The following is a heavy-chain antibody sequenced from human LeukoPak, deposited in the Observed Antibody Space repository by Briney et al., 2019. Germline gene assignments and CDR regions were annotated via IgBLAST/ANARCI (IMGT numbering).Heavy chain of an antibody. CDR2: IRTKAHGGTT. J-gene: IGHJ4*02. V-gene: IGHV3-49*04. D-gene: IGHD1-1*01. CDR3: TRGDWNDDN. CDR1: GFTFGPYA. Sequence: GGSLRLSCAASGFTFGPYAMTWVRQAPGKGLEWLGMIRTKAHGGTTEYAASVKGRFTFSRDDSKSIAYLQMNSLKTEDTAVYYCTRGDWNDDNWGQGTLVTVSS.